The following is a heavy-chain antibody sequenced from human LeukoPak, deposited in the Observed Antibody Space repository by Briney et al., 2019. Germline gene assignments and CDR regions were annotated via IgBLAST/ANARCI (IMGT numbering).Heavy chain of an antibody. Sequence: GGSLRLSCAASGFTFSSYWMSWVRQAPGKGLEWVANIKQDGSEKYYVDSVEGRFTISRDNAKNSLYLQMNSLRAEDTAVYYCARDCSSTSCLLLDYWGQGTLVTVSS. D-gene: IGHD2-2*01. CDR2: IKQDGSEK. J-gene: IGHJ4*02. CDR1: GFTFSSYW. CDR3: ARDCSSTSCLLLDY. V-gene: IGHV3-7*01.